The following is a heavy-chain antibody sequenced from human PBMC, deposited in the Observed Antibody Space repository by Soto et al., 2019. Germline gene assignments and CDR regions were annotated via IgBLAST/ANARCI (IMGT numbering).Heavy chain of an antibody. J-gene: IGHJ5*02. Sequence: SETLSLTFTVSGSSIRSSSYFWGCIRHPPGKGLEWIGSIYYSGSTYYNPSLKSRVTISVDTSKNQFSLRLASVTAADTAVYYCARQDIVLVPAATLNWFDPWGQGTLVTVS. CDR3: ARQDIVLVPAATLNWFDP. D-gene: IGHD2-2*01. CDR2: IYYSGST. V-gene: IGHV4-39*01. CDR1: GSSIRSSSYF.